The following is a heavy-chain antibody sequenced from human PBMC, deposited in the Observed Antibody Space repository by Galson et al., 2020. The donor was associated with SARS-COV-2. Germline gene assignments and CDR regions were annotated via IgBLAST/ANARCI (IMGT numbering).Heavy chain of an antibody. D-gene: IGHD1-26*01. Sequence: ASETLSLPCTVSGGSIKRGRYYWSWIRQHPGKGLEWIGSIDQSGTTYYNPSLKHPLIISVDTSKNEVSLKLSSVTAADTAVYYCAREGRGGYNNGADYGMDVWGQGTTVIVSS. CDR2: IDQSGTT. CDR1: GGSIKRGRYY. J-gene: IGHJ6*02. V-gene: IGHV4-31*01. CDR3: AREGRGGYNNGADYGMDV.